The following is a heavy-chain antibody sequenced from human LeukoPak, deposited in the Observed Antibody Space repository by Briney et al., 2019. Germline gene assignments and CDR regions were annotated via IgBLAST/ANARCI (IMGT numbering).Heavy chain of an antibody. V-gene: IGHV3-21*04. D-gene: IGHD3-16*01. CDR2: IDNSGTYI. CDR3: AKGGGLNAFDS. J-gene: IGHJ4*02. CDR1: GFTFTTYS. Sequence: GGSLRLSCTASGFTFTTYSMDWVRQAPGKGLEWVSSIDNSGTYIYYADSVKGRFTISRDNSKDTLYLQMNSLRAEDTAVYYCAKGGGLNAFDSWGQGTLVTVSS.